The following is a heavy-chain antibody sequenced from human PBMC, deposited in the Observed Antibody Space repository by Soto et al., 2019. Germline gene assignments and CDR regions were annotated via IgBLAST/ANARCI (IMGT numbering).Heavy chain of an antibody. V-gene: IGHV3-30*18. Sequence: QVQLVESGGGVFQPGGSLRLSCAASGFTFSNYGIHWVRQAPGKVLEWVAVILYDESKQYYADSVKGRFTISRDNPKNTLYLQMNSLRGEDTAVYYCAKDHLKELVRGWLDPWGQGTLVIVSS. CDR2: ILYDESKQ. CDR1: GFTFSNYG. CDR3: AKDHLKELVRGWLDP. D-gene: IGHD3-10*01. J-gene: IGHJ5*02.